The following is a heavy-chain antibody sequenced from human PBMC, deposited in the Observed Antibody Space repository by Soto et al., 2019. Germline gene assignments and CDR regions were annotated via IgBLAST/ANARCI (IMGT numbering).Heavy chain of an antibody. Sequence: GGSLRLSCAASGFTFSGYAMSWVRQAPGKGLEWVSAISGSGGSTYYADSVRGRFTISRDNSKNTLYLQMNSLRAEDTAVYYCARYTTYYYDSSGYYPPFDYWGQGTLVTVSS. V-gene: IGHV3-23*01. CDR1: GFTFSGYA. J-gene: IGHJ4*02. CDR2: ISGSGGST. D-gene: IGHD3-22*01. CDR3: ARYTTYYYDSSGYYPPFDY.